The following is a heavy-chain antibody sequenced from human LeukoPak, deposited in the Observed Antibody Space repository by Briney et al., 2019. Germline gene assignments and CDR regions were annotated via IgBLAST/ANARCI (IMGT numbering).Heavy chain of an antibody. J-gene: IGHJ3*02. CDR2: IYSGGST. CDR1: GFTVSSNY. CDR3: AREVSGSYSPNDAFDI. Sequence: GGSLRLSCAASGFTVSSNYMSWVRQAPGKGLEWVSVIYSGGSTYYADSVKGRFTISRDNSKNTLYLQMNSLRAEDTAVYYCAREVSGSYSPNDAFDIWGQGTMVTVSS. V-gene: IGHV3-53*01. D-gene: IGHD1-26*01.